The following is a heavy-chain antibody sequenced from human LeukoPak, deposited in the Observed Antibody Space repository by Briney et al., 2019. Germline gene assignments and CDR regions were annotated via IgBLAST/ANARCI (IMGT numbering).Heavy chain of an antibody. CDR3: ARGGGAMNYYDSSALDY. D-gene: IGHD3-22*01. Sequence: ASVKVSCRASGYTFTGYYMHWVRQAPGQGLKWMGRINPNSGGTNYAQKFQGRVTMTRDTSISTAYMELSRLRSDDTAVYYYARGGGAMNYYDSSALDYWGQGTLVTVSS. CDR1: GYTFTGYY. J-gene: IGHJ4*02. CDR2: INPNSGGT. V-gene: IGHV1-2*06.